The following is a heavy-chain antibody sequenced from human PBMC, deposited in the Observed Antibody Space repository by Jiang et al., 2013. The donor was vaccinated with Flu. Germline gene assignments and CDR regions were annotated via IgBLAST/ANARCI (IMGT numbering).Heavy chain of an antibody. CDR3: ARDLYRSYDF. CDR1: GYTFTGYY. V-gene: IGHV1-2*02. Sequence: KKPGASVKVSCKASGYTFTGYYMHWVRQSPGQGLQWMGWISTKNGDTDYAQAFQGRVTMTRDTSISTVYMELASLRSDDTAIYYCARDLYRSYDFWGQGTLVTVSS. CDR2: ISTKNGDT. J-gene: IGHJ4*02. D-gene: IGHD3-10*01.